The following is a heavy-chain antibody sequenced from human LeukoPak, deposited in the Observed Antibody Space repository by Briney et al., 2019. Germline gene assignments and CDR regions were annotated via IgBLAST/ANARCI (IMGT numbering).Heavy chain of an antibody. J-gene: IGHJ4*02. CDR1: GFTFSSYW. CDR3: ARGRYYDTWRDGYYFDY. CDR2: IKQDGSEK. V-gene: IGHV3-7*01. Sequence: GGSLRLSCAASGFTFSSYWMSWVRQAPGKGLEWVANIKQDGSEKYYVDSVKGRFIISRDNAKNSLYLQMNSLRAEDTAVYYCARGRYYDTWRDGYYFDYWGQGTLVTVSS. D-gene: IGHD3-22*01.